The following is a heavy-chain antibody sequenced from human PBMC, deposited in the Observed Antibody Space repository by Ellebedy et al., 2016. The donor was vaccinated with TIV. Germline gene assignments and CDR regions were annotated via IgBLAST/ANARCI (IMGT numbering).Heavy chain of an antibody. CDR3: ARGAPFEELWLFGYYFDY. CDR2: MNPNSGNT. V-gene: IGHV1-8*02. CDR1: GGTFSSYA. J-gene: IGHJ4*02. D-gene: IGHD5-18*01. Sequence: ASVKVSCKASGGTFSSYAISWVRQATGQGLEWMGWMNPNSGNTGYAQKFQGRVTMTRNTSISTAYMELRSLRSEDTAVYYCARGAPFEELWLFGYYFDYWGQGTLVTVSS.